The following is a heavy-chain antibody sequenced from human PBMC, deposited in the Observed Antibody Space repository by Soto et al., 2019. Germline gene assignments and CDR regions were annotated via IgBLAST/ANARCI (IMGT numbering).Heavy chain of an antibody. CDR1: GFSLSTSGAG. CDR3: IQSRCGGDCLQSYASHYYYGMDV. J-gene: IGHJ6*02. D-gene: IGHD2-21*02. CDR2: IYWDDDK. Sequence: PTLVNPTQTLTLTCTFSGFSLSTSGAGVGWIRQPPGKALEWLALIYWDDDKRYSPSLRSRLTISKDTSKNQVVLTMTNMDPVDTATYYCIQSRCGGDCLQSYASHYYYGMDVWGQGTTVTVSS. V-gene: IGHV2-5*02.